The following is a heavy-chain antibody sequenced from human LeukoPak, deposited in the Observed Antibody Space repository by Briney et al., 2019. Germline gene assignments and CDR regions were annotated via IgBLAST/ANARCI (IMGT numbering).Heavy chain of an antibody. V-gene: IGHV3-23*01. J-gene: IGHJ4*02. CDR1: GFTFSSCS. CDR3: AKAPVTSCRGAFCYPFDY. Sequence: GGSLRLSCVASGFTFSSCSMNWVRQGPGKGLEWVSAMSSSDDGRYYAASVRGRFTISRDTSRSTLYLQMNSLRAEDAAVYYCAKAPVTSCRGAFCYPFDYWGQGTLVTVSS. CDR2: MSSSDDGR. D-gene: IGHD2-15*01.